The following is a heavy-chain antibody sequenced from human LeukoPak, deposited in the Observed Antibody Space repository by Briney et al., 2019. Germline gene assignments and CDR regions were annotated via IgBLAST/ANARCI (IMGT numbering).Heavy chain of an antibody. CDR3: ARVKSYYDFWSGAVHAFDI. D-gene: IGHD3-3*01. Sequence: ASVKVSCKASGYTFTSYYMRWVRQAPGQGLEWMGIINPSGGSTSYAQKFQGRVTMTRDTSTSTVYMELSSLRSEDTAVYYCARVKSYYDFWSGAVHAFDIWGQGTMVTVSS. J-gene: IGHJ3*02. CDR1: GYTFTSYY. CDR2: INPSGGST. V-gene: IGHV1-46*03.